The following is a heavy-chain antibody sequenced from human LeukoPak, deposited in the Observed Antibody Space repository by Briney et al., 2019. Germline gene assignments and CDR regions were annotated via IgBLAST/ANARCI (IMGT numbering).Heavy chain of an antibody. CDR3: ARGLEWLTRRHTWFDP. J-gene: IGHJ5*02. CDR2: ISAYNGNT. Sequence: GASVKVSCKASGYTFTTYAMNWVRQAPGQGLEWMGWISAYNGNTNYAQKLQGRVTMTTDTSTSTAYMELGSLRSDDTAVYYCARGLEWLTRRHTWFDPWGQGTLVTVSS. D-gene: IGHD3-3*01. CDR1: GYTFTTYA. V-gene: IGHV1-18*01.